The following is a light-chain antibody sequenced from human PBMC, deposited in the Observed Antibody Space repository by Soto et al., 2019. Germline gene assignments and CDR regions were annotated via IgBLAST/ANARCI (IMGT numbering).Light chain of an antibody. CDR1: QAISTA. CDR2: AAS. CDR3: LIDFRYFWA. Sequence: AIQLTQSPSSLSASVGDRVTITCRASQAISTALGWYQQRPGKVPKLLIYAASTLQSGVPSRFSGSGSGTDFTLTNSSLQPEDFATYYCLIDFRYFWAFGQGAKVDIK. J-gene: IGKJ1*01. V-gene: IGKV1-6*01.